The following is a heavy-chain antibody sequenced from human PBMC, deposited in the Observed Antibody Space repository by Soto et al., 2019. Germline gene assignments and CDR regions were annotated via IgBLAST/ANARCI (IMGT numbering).Heavy chain of an antibody. V-gene: IGHV4-30-4*01. J-gene: IGHJ4*02. D-gene: IGHD2-2*01. CDR3: ARVFGSTWPNIDY. Sequence: SETLSLTCTVSGGSISSGDYYWSWIRQPPGKGLEWIGYIYYSGSTYYNPSLKSRVTISVDTSKNQFSLKLSSVTAADTAVYYCARVFGSTWPNIDYWGQGTLVTVSS. CDR1: GGSISSGDYY. CDR2: IYYSGST.